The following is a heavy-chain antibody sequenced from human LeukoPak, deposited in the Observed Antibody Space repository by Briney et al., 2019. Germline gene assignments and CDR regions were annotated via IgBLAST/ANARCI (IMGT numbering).Heavy chain of an antibody. D-gene: IGHD2-8*01. CDR3: TTERLVYDY. V-gene: IGHV3-15*01. CDR2: IKRKSDGGTT. CDR1: GFAFSSYW. J-gene: IGHJ4*02. Sequence: GGSLRLSCAASGFAFSSYWMGWVRQAPGKGLEWVGRIKRKSDGGTTDYAAPVKGRFTISRDDSKNTLYLQMNSLKSEDTAVYYCTTERLVYDYWGQGTLVTVSS.